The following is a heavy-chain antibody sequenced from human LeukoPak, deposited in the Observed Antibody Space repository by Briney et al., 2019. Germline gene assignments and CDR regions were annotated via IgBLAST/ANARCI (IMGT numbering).Heavy chain of an antibody. D-gene: IGHD2-15*01. CDR3: ARLEDSSTFDY. J-gene: IGHJ4*02. CDR2: IYPGDSDT. V-gene: IGHV5-51*01. Sequence: WIRQPPGKGLEWMGIIYPGDSDTRYSPSFQGQVTISADKSISTAYLQWSSLKASDTAMYYCARLEDSSTFDYWGQGTLVTVSS.